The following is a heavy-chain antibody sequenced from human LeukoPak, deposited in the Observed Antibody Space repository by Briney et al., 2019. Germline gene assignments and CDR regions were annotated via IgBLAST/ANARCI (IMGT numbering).Heavy chain of an antibody. Sequence: GGSLRLSCAGSGFPFSGYSMNWVRQAPGKGLEWVSSMSILSGITYYAESVKGRFTVSRDNAKNLLHLQMNSLRVEDTAIYYCAREFEYSTSGAGYWGQGTLVTVSS. V-gene: IGHV3-21*01. CDR3: AREFEYSTSGAGY. J-gene: IGHJ4*02. CDR2: MSILSGIT. D-gene: IGHD6-6*01. CDR1: GFPFSGYS.